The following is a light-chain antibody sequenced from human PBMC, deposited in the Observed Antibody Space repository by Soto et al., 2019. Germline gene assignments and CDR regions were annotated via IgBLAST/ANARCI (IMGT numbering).Light chain of an antibody. CDR2: DVS. Sequence: QSVLTQPASVSGSPGQSITISCTGTSSDVGDYNYVSWYQQHPGKAPKLVIYDVSNRPSGVSNRFSGSKSGNTASLTISGLQAEDEADYYCSSYTISNTLVVFGGGTKLTVL. J-gene: IGLJ2*01. CDR3: SSYTISNTLVV. CDR1: SSDVGDYNY. V-gene: IGLV2-14*01.